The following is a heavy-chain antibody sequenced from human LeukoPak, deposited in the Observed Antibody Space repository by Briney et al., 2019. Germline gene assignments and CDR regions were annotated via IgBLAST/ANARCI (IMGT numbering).Heavy chain of an antibody. CDR3: ANDDYYDSSGQLDAFDI. V-gene: IGHV3-66*01. D-gene: IGHD3-22*01. J-gene: IGHJ3*02. Sequence: GGSLRLSCAASGFTVSSNYMSWVRQAPGKGLEWVSVIYSGGSTYYADSVKGRFTISRDNSKNTLYLQMNSLRVEDTAVYYCANDDYYDSSGQLDAFDIWGQGTMVTVSS. CDR1: GFTVSSNY. CDR2: IYSGGST.